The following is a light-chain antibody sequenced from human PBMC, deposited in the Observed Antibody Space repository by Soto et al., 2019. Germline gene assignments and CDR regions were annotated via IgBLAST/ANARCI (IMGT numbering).Light chain of an antibody. Sequence: DIQMTQSPSTLSASEGDRVTITCRASQSISNCLAWYQLRPGKAPKLLIYDASTLESGVPSRFSGSGSGTEFTLTISSLQPDDFATYYCQHYNSYSEAFGQGTKVDIK. V-gene: IGKV1-5*01. CDR1: QSISNC. CDR2: DAS. J-gene: IGKJ1*01. CDR3: QHYNSYSEA.